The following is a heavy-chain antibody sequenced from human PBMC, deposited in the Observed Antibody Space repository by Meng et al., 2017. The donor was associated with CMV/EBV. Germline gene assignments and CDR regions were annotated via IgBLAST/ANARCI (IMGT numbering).Heavy chain of an antibody. CDR2: IYYSGST. Sequence: SETLSLTCTVSGGSISSSSYYWGGIRQPPGKGLEWIGSIYYSGSTYYNPSRKSRVTISVDTSKNQFSLKLSSVTAADTAVYYCARSNERITIFGVVIKSRRNWFDPWGQGTLVTVSS. D-gene: IGHD3-3*01. V-gene: IGHV4-39*01. J-gene: IGHJ5*02. CDR1: GGSISSSSYY. CDR3: ARSNERITIFGVVIKSRRNWFDP.